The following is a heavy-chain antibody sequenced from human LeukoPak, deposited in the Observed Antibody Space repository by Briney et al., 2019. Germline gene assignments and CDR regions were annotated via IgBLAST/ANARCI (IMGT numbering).Heavy chain of an antibody. V-gene: IGHV4-59*01. CDR2: IYYSGST. CDR1: GGSISSYY. D-gene: IGHD2-15*01. J-gene: IGHJ4*02. CDR3: ARGVVVAALPYCDY. Sequence: SETLSLTCTVSGGSISSYYWSWIRQPPGKGLEWIVYIYYSGSTKYNPSLKSQVTISLYTSKNNFSLKLSSITPAASAVYYSARGVVVAALPYCDYWGQGTLVTVSS.